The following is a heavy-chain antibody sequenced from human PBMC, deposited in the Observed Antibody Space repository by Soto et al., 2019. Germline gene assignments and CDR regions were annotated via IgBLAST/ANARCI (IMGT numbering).Heavy chain of an antibody. CDR3: GRCTSTSCHLGADY. Sequence: VQLVESGGGLVQPGGSLKLSCAASGFTFSSYALHWVRQAPGRGLEWVALISFDGNNKYYANSVKGRFTISRDNSKNTLYLQMSSLRAEDTAVYYCGRCTSTSCHLGADYWGQGTLVTVSS. V-gene: IGHV3-30-3*01. J-gene: IGHJ4*02. CDR1: GFTFSSYA. CDR2: ISFDGNNK. D-gene: IGHD2-2*01.